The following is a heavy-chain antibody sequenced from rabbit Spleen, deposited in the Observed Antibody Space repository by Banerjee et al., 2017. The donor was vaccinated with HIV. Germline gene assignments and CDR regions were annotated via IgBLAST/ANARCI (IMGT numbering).Heavy chain of an antibody. Sequence: QEQLVESGGDLVKPEGSLTLTCTASGFSFSSSAWICWVRQAPGKGLEWIACIYAGSSGSTYYASWAKGRFTISKTSSTTVTLQMTSLTVADTATYFCARDAGTSFSTYGMDLWGPGTLVTFS. CDR3: ARDAGTSFSTYGMDL. CDR2: IYAGSSGST. J-gene: IGHJ6*01. D-gene: IGHD8-1*01. CDR1: GFSFSSSAW. V-gene: IGHV1S45*01.